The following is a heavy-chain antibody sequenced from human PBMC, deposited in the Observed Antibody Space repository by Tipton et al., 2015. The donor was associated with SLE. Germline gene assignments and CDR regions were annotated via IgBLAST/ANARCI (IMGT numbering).Heavy chain of an antibody. Sequence: SLRLSCAASGFTFSIYAMHWVRQAPGKGLEWVAVIPYDGSNKYYADSVKGRFTISRDNSKNTLYLQMNSLRAEDTAVYYCAREEVLAEAFDIWGQGTMVTVSS. CDR1: GFTFSIYA. V-gene: IGHV3-30*04. J-gene: IGHJ3*02. D-gene: IGHD2-8*02. CDR2: IPYDGSNK. CDR3: AREEVLAEAFDI.